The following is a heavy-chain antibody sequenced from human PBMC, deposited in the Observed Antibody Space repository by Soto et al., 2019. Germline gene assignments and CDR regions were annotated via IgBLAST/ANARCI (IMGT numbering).Heavy chain of an antibody. CDR3: AKAPYDYHYYYYMDV. CDR2: ISGSGGST. CDR1: GFTFSSYA. Sequence: GGFLRLSCAASGFTFSSYAMSWVRQAPGKGPEWVSAISGSGGSTYYADSVKGRFTISRDNSKNTLYLQMNSLRAEDTAVYYCAKAPYDYHYYYYMDVWGKGTTVTVSS. D-gene: IGHD5-12*01. J-gene: IGHJ6*03. V-gene: IGHV3-23*01.